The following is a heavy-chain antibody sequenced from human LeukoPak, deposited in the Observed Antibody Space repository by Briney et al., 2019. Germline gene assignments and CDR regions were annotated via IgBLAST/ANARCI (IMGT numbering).Heavy chain of an antibody. Sequence: ASVKASCKASGYTFTSYGISWVRQAPGQGLEWMGWISAYNGNANYAQKLQGRVTMTTDTSTSTAYMELRSLRSDDTAVYYCARSPYYYGSGSHEDYWGQGTLVTVSS. J-gene: IGHJ4*02. CDR2: ISAYNGNA. CDR1: GYTFTSYG. CDR3: ARSPYYYGSGSHEDY. V-gene: IGHV1-18*01. D-gene: IGHD3-10*01.